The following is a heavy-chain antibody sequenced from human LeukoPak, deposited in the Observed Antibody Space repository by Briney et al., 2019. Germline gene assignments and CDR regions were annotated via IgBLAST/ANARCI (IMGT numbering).Heavy chain of an antibody. V-gene: IGHV3-53*01. CDR3: ALHINGDYESRFDP. D-gene: IGHD4-17*01. Sequence: GGSLRLSCAASGFTVSTNYMSWVRQAPGKGLEWVSVMYSGGSTFYADSVKGRFTISRDNSKNTLNLQMNSLRAEDTAIYYCALHINGDYESRFDPWGQGTLVTVSS. CDR2: MYSGGST. J-gene: IGHJ5*02. CDR1: GFTVSTNY.